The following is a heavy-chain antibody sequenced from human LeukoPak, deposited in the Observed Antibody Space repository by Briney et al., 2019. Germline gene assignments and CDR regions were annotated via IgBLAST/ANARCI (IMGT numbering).Heavy chain of an antibody. Sequence: ASVKVSCKASGYTFTSYGISWVRQAPGQGLEWMGWISAYNGNTNYAQKLQGRVTMTTDTSTSTAYMELRSLRSDDTAVYYCARDRVSKSSSWHRIDYWGQGTLVTVSS. CDR1: GYTFTSYG. CDR2: ISAYNGNT. CDR3: ARDRVSKSSSWHRIDY. D-gene: IGHD6-13*01. V-gene: IGHV1-18*01. J-gene: IGHJ4*02.